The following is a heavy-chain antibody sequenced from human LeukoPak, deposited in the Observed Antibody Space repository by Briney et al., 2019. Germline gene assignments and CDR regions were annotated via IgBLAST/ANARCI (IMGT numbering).Heavy chain of an antibody. CDR1: GGSFSGYY. V-gene: IGHV4-34*01. D-gene: IGHD1-26*01. CDR3: ARRRRIVGATPGAFDI. Sequence: SETLSLTCAVYGGSFSGYYWSWIRQPPGKGLECIGEINHSGSTNYNPSLKSRVTISVDTSKNQFSLNLSSVTAADTAVYYCARRRRIVGATPGAFDIWGQGTMVTVSS. CDR2: INHSGST. J-gene: IGHJ3*02.